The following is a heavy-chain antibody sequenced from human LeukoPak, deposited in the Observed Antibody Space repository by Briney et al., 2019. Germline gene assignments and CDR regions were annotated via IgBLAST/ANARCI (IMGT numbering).Heavy chain of an antibody. CDR2: INSDASST. D-gene: IGHD5-18*01. J-gene: IGHJ4*02. Sequence: GGSLRLSCVASGFTFSGFWMHWVRQAPGKGLVWVSRINSDASSTTYADSVKGRFTISRDTARNTLYLQMNSLRAEDTAVYYCARVGYSYGSYYFDYWGQGTLVTVSS. CDR3: ARVGYSYGSYYFDY. CDR1: GFTFSGFW. V-gene: IGHV3-74*01.